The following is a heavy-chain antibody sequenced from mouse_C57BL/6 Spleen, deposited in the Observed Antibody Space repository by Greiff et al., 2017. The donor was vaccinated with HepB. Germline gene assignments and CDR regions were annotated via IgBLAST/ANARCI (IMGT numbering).Heavy chain of an antibody. V-gene: IGHV1-64*01. Sequence: QVQLQQPGAELVKPGASVKLSCKASGYTFTSYWMHWVKQRPGQGLEWIGMIHPNSGSTNYNEKFKSKATLTVDKSSSTAYMQLSSLTSEDSAVYYCATDGYYVWFAYWGQGTLVTVSA. CDR1: GYTFTSYW. CDR3: ATDGYYVWFAY. D-gene: IGHD2-3*01. J-gene: IGHJ3*01. CDR2: IHPNSGST.